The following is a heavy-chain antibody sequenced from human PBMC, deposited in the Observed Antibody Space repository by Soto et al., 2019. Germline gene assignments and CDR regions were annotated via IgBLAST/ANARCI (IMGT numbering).Heavy chain of an antibody. V-gene: IGHV4-30-2*01. CDR2: IYHTGTT. Sequence: SETLSLTCTVSSGSINSGDYSWTWIRQPPGKGLEWIGYIYHTGTTYYNMSLKSRVTISVDRSKNQFSLKLSSVTAADTAVYYCARDLWGYCGTDCYPLDVWGQGTTVTSP. CDR1: SGSINSGDYS. J-gene: IGHJ6*02. CDR3: ARDLWGYCGTDCYPLDV. D-gene: IGHD2-21*02.